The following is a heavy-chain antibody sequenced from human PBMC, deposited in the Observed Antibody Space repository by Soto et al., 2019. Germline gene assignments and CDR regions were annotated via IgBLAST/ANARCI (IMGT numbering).Heavy chain of an antibody. CDR1: GFTFDDYA. V-gene: IGHV3-9*01. CDR3: AKDGYGGNSVNWFDP. CDR2: ISWNSGSI. D-gene: IGHD4-17*01. Sequence: ESGGGLVQPGRSLRLSCAASGFTFDDYAMHWVRQAPGKGLEWVSGISWNSGSIGYADSVKGRFTISRDNAKNSLYLQMNSLRAEDTALYYCAKDGYGGNSVNWFDPWGQGTLVTVSS. J-gene: IGHJ5*02.